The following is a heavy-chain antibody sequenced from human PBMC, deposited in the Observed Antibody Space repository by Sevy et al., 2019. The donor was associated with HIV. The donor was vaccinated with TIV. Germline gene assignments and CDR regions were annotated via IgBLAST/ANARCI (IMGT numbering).Heavy chain of an antibody. CDR3: VKAIYKDDSA. CDR2: INEDGSQI. CDR1: GLFFSAYW. V-gene: IGHV3-7*03. D-gene: IGHD1-1*01. J-gene: IGHJ4*02. Sequence: GGSLRLSCAAPGLFFSAYWMTWVRQVPGKGLEWVANINEDGSQINYVHSVRGRFTISRDNTKNSLYLQMNSLRVEDSATYYCVKAIYKDDSAWGQGTLVTVSS.